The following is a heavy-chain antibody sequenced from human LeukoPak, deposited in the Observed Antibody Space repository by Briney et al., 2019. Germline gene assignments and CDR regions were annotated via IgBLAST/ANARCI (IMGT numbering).Heavy chain of an antibody. CDR3: ARVGGSYGFLSQKPRYFQH. V-gene: IGHV3-48*03. CDR1: GFTFSSYE. Sequence: GGSLRLSCAASGFTFSSYEMNWVRQAPGKGLEWVSYISSSGSTIYYADSVKGRFTISRDNAKNSLYLQMNSLRAEDTAVYYCARVGGSYGFLSQKPRYFQHWGQGTPVTVSS. J-gene: IGHJ1*01. D-gene: IGHD1-26*01. CDR2: ISSSGSTI.